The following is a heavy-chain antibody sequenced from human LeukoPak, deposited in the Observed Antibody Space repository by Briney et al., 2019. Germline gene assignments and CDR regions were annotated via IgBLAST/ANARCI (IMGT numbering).Heavy chain of an antibody. J-gene: IGHJ6*02. V-gene: IGHV1-2*02. Sequence: ASVKVSCKASGYTFTGYYMHWVRQAPGQGLEWMGWINPNSGGTNYAQKFQGRVTMTRDTSISTAYMELSRLRSDDTGVYYCARDSSGYDFWSGYYNYYYGMDVWGQGTTVTVSS. CDR2: INPNSGGT. CDR1: GYTFTGYY. D-gene: IGHD3-3*01. CDR3: ARDSSGYDFWSGYYNYYYGMDV.